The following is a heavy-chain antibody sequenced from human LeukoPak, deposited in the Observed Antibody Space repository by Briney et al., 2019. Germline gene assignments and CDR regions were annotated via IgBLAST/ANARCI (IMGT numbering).Heavy chain of an antibody. V-gene: IGHV1-18*01. CDR1: GYTFTSYG. CDR3: ARGYYYGSGSFFNYYYYMDV. D-gene: IGHD3-10*01. CDR2: ISAYNGNT. Sequence: ASVKVSCKASGYTFTSYGISWVRQAPGQGLEWMGWISAYNGNTNYAQKLQGRVTMTTDTSTSTAYMELRSLRSDDTAVYYCARGYYYGSGSFFNYYYYMDVWGKGTTVTISS. J-gene: IGHJ6*03.